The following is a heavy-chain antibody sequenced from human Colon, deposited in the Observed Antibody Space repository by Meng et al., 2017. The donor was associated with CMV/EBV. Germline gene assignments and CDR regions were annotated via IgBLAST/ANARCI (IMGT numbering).Heavy chain of an antibody. CDR3: VRDGRRDSFDY. CDR2: AKNRAHGYGT. Sequence: GESLKISCVTSGFTFTDYFMDWVRQSPGKGLGWVGRAKNRAHGYGTEYAASGRGRFAISRDDSNDSLYMKMKSLKKEDTAGYYGVRDGRRDSFDYWGQGTLVTVSS. D-gene: IGHD2-15*01. CDR1: GFTFTDYF. J-gene: IGHJ4*02. V-gene: IGHV3-72*01.